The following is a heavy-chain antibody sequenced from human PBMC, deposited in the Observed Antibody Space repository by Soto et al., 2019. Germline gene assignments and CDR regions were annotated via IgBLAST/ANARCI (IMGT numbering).Heavy chain of an antibody. Sequence: PSETLSLTCTVSGGSISSGGYYFSWIRQHPWNGLEWIGYIYYSGSTYYNPSLKSRVTISVDTSKNQFSLKLSSVTAADTAVYYCARAVGGSGSYYNTYYYYYGMDVWGQGTTVTVSS. CDR3: ARAVGGSGSYYNTYYYYYGMDV. D-gene: IGHD3-10*01. CDR1: GGSISSGGYY. CDR2: IYYSGST. V-gene: IGHV4-31*03. J-gene: IGHJ6*02.